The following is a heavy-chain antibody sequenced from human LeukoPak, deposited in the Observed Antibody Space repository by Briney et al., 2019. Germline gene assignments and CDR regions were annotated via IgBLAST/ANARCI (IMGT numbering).Heavy chain of an antibody. CDR2: IVVGSGNT. J-gene: IGHJ4*02. V-gene: IGHV1-58*01. CDR3: AALRQYCSSISCSPEY. D-gene: IGHD2-2*01. CDR1: GFTFTSSA. Sequence: GTSVKVSCKASGFTFTSSAVQWVRQARGQRLEWIGWIVVGSGNTNYAQKFQERVTITRDVSTSTAYMELSSLRSEDTAVYYCAALRQYCSSISCSPEYWGQGTLVTVSS.